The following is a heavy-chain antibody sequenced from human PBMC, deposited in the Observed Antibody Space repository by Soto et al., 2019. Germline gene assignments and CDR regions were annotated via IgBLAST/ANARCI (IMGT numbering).Heavy chain of an antibody. Sequence: QVQLQESGPGLVKPSETLSLTCTVSGGSISSYYWSWIRQPPGKGLEWIGYIYYSGSTNYNPSLKSRVTLSVDTSKNKFSLKLSSVTAADTAVYYCARTQGSGPNWYFDLWGRGTLVTVSS. CDR2: IYYSGST. CDR1: GGSISSYY. CDR3: ARTQGSGPNWYFDL. V-gene: IGHV4-59*08. J-gene: IGHJ2*01.